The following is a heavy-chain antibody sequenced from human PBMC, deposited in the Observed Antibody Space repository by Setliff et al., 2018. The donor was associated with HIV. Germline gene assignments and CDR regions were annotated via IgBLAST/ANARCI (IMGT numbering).Heavy chain of an antibody. D-gene: IGHD3-10*01. V-gene: IGHV1-69*13. CDR3: ARETAPAHYYGSGSYRLHAFGV. Sequence: GASVKVSCKASGGILSTYATIWVRQAPGQGLEWLGGIIPLFGRASYAQKFQGRVTITADESTNTAYMELSSLRSGDTAVYYCARETAPAHYYGSGSYRLHAFGVWGQGTMVTV. CDR2: IIPLFGRA. CDR1: GGILSTYA. J-gene: IGHJ3*01.